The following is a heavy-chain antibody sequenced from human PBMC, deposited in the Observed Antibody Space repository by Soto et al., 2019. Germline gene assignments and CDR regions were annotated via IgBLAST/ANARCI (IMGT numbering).Heavy chain of an antibody. Sequence: QVQLVGSGGGVVQPGRSLRLSCAASGFTFSNHAMHWVRQAPGEGLEWVAFIWYDGSSKYYADSVKGRFTISRDNPQNTLYLQMNSLRAEDTAVYYCARDSSSTGLYFDYWGQGTLATVSS. V-gene: IGHV3-33*01. CDR1: GFTFSNHA. J-gene: IGHJ4*02. CDR3: ARDSSSTGLYFDY. CDR2: IWYDGSSK. D-gene: IGHD2-2*01.